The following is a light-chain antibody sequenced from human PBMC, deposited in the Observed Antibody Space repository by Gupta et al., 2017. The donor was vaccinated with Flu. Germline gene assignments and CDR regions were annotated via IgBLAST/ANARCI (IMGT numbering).Light chain of an antibody. CDR1: NIGSKS. CDR3: HLWDSSSDHWV. J-gene: IGLJ3*02. CDR2: DDN. V-gene: IGLV3-21*02. Sequence: YVLTQPPSVSVAPGPTARITCGGDNIGSKSVLWYQQKSGQAPVLVIYDDNQRPSGIPERFSGSNSGNTATLIIGRVEAGDEADYYCHLWDSSSDHWVFGGGTKVTVL.